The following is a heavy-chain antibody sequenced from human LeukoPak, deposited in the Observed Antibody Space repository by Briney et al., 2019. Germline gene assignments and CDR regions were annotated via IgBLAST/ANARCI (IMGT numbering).Heavy chain of an antibody. V-gene: IGHV3-9*01. D-gene: IGHD3-22*01. Sequence: GRSLRLSCAASGFTFDDYAMHWVRQAPGKGLEWVSGISWNSGSIGYADSVKGRFTISRDNAKNSLYLQMNSLRAEGTALYYCAKGYIPYDSSGLDAFDIWGQGTMVTVSS. CDR1: GFTFDDYA. CDR2: ISWNSGSI. CDR3: AKGYIPYDSSGLDAFDI. J-gene: IGHJ3*02.